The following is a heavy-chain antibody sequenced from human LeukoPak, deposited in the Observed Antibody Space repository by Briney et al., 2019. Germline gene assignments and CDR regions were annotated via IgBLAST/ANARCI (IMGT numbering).Heavy chain of an antibody. Sequence: GGSLTLSCAASGFTFSSYGMHWVRLAPGKGLGWESVISYDGSNKYYADSVKGRFTISRDNSKNTLYLQMNSLRAEDTAVYYCARRGLGIQIWPDYWGEGTLVTVSS. D-gene: IGHD5-18*01. CDR3: ARRGLGIQIWPDY. CDR1: GFTFSSYG. CDR2: ISYDGSNK. V-gene: IGHV3-30*03. J-gene: IGHJ4*02.